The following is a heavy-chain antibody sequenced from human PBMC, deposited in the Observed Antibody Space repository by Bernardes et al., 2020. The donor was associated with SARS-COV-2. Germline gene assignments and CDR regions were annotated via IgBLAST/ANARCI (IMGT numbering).Heavy chain of an antibody. CDR3: ARGSYLIH. V-gene: IGHV1-18*04. Sequence: VKVSCKASGYTFTAYGISWVRQAPGQGLEWMGWISPYNGDIKYAQKLQGRVTMTTDTSTSTAYMELRSLRYDDTAVYYCARGSYLIHWGQGTLVTVSS. J-gene: IGHJ4*02. D-gene: IGHD1-26*01. CDR1: GYTFTAYG. CDR2: ISPYNGDI.